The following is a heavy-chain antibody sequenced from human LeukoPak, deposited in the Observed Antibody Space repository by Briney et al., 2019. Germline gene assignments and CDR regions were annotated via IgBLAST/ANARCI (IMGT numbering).Heavy chain of an antibody. V-gene: IGHV3-21*04. Sequence: GGSLRLSCAASGFTFSSYSMNWVRQAPGKGLEWVSSISSSSSYIYYADSVKGRFTISRDNAKNSLYLQMNSLKASDTAMYYCARTYYDFWSGYYVGDKFFDYWGQGTLVTVSS. D-gene: IGHD3-3*01. CDR2: ISSSSSYI. CDR3: ARTYYDFWSGYYVGDKFFDY. CDR1: GFTFSSYS. J-gene: IGHJ4*02.